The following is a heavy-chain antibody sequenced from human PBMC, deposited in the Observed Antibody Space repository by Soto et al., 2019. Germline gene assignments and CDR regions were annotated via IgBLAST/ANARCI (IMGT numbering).Heavy chain of an antibody. Sequence: EVQLVESGGDLVQPGRSLRLSCAASGFTFRDYAMPWVRRAPGKGLEWVSGIKWNGDVIGYADSVKGRFTISRDNAKNSLYLQMNSLRGEDTALYDCAKDIRLYEYGMDVGGQGTTVTVSS. D-gene: IGHD3-16*01. CDR1: GFTFRDYA. CDR3: AKDIRLYEYGMDV. CDR2: IKWNGDVI. V-gene: IGHV3-9*01. J-gene: IGHJ6*02.